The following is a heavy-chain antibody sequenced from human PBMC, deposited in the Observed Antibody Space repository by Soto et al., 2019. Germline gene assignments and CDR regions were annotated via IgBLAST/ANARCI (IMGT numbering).Heavy chain of an antibody. CDR2: VYSSGGT. CDR1: GGSMSSYY. J-gene: IGHJ5*02. V-gene: IGHV4-4*07. Sequence: PSETLSLTCTVSGGSMSSYYWTWIRQPAGQGLEGIGRVYSSGGTHYNPSLKSRVTISLDTSKNQFSLRLLSVTDADTAVYYCARGQRFSDWFDPWGQGTLVTVAS. D-gene: IGHD3-3*01. CDR3: ARGQRFSDWFDP.